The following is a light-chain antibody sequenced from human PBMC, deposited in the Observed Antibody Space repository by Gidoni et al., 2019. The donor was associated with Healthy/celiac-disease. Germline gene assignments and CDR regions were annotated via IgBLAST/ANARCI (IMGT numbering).Light chain of an antibody. V-gene: IGLV1-47*02. CDR3: AAWDDSLSGWV. CDR2: SNN. CDR1: SSNIGSNY. Sequence: QSVLTQPPSASGTPGQGVTYPCSGTSSNIGSNYVYWYQQLPGTAPKLLIYSNNQRPSGVPDRFSGSKSGTSASLAISGLRSEDEADYYCAAWDDSLSGWVFGGGTKLTVL. J-gene: IGLJ3*02.